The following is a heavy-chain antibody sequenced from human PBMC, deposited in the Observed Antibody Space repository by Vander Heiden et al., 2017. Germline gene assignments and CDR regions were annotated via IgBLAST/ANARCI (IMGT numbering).Heavy chain of an antibody. V-gene: IGHV3-7*01. CDR2: IKQDGSEK. CDR1: GSTGSSYW. D-gene: IGHD6-19*01. CDR3: AGGRGWLTDY. Sequence: EVQLVESGGGLVQPGGALKLSCEAAGSTGSSYWMNGFRQAPGKGLEWVANIKQDGSEKRYIDSVKGRFAISRDNAKQSVYLQMNNLRVDDSAVYYCAGGRGWLTDYWGQGVLVTVSS. J-gene: IGHJ4*02.